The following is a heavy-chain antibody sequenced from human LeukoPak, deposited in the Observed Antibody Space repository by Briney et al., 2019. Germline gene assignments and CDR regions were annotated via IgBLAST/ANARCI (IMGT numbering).Heavy chain of an antibody. Sequence: PSETLSLTCTVSGGSISSYYWSWIRQPPGKGLEWIGYIYYSGSTNYNPSLKSRVTISVDTSKNQFSLKLSSVTAADTAVYYCARGRVAAAGTPGYWGQGTLVTVSS. V-gene: IGHV4-59*12. D-gene: IGHD6-13*01. J-gene: IGHJ4*02. CDR2: IYYSGST. CDR1: GGSISSYY. CDR3: ARGRVAAAGTPGY.